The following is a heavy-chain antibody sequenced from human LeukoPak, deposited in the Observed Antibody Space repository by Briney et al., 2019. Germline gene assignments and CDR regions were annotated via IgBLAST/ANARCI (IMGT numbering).Heavy chain of an antibody. V-gene: IGHV3-21*01. CDR3: ARGVYSSSWYLELDY. D-gene: IGHD6-13*01. CDR2: ISSSSSYT. Sequence: GGSLRLSCAASGXTFSTYSMNWVRRAPGKGLEWVSSISSSSSYTYYADSVKGRFTISRDNAKKSLYLQMNSLRAEDTAVYYCARGVYSSSWYLELDYWGQGTLVTVSS. J-gene: IGHJ4*02. CDR1: GXTFSTYS.